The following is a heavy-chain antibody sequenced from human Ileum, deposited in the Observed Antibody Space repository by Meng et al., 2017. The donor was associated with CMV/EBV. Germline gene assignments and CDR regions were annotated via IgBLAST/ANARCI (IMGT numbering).Heavy chain of an antibody. V-gene: IGHV4-30-4*08. D-gene: IGHD3-16*01. CDR1: NGSVSSADSY. CDR3: ARVTLWGFTDH. Sequence: SETLSLTCSVSNGSVSSADSYWTWIRQPPGKGLEYIGYIHHSGNTHYNPSLRGRVSIPVETSENQFFLKLNSVSAADTAVYYCARVTLWGFTDHWGQGTQVTVSS. J-gene: IGHJ5*02. CDR2: IHHSGNT.